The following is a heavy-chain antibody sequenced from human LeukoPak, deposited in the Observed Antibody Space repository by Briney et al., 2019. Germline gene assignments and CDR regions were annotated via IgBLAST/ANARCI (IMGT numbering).Heavy chain of an antibody. V-gene: IGHV4-61*02. CDR1: GDSISSGDYY. CDR2: ISSSGST. J-gene: IGHJ4*02. Sequence: SETLSLTCTVSGDSISSGDYYWSWIRQPAGKGLEWIGRISSSGSTNYNPSLKSRVTISVDTSKKQFSLKLSSVTAADTAVYYCARGDIYGGNFDYWGQGTLVTVSS. D-gene: IGHD4-23*01. CDR3: ARGDIYGGNFDY.